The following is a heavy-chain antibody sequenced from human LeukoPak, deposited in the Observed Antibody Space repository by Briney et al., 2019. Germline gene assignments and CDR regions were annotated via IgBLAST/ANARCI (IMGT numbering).Heavy chain of an antibody. Sequence: GGSLRLSCAASGFTFSSYAMSWVRQAPGKGLEWVSAISGSSGSTYYADSVKGRFTISRDNSKNTLYLQMNSLRAEDTAVYYCAKDDIVVVPAAYYFDYWGQGTLVTASS. CDR3: AKDDIVVVPAAYYFDY. V-gene: IGHV3-23*01. D-gene: IGHD2-2*01. CDR1: GFTFSSYA. CDR2: ISGSSGST. J-gene: IGHJ4*02.